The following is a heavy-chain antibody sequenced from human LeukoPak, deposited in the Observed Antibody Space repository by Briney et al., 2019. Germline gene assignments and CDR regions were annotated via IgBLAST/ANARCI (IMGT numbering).Heavy chain of an antibody. Sequence: GGSLRLSCAATGFTFSDYWIHWVRQAPGKGLVWVSRINTDGSITNYADSVKGRFSISRDNAKNTLYLQMSSLRAEDTAVYYCARDRGPRTGFMVREAYDYWGQGTLVTVSS. CDR3: ARDRGPRTGFMVREAYDY. CDR1: GFTFSDYW. J-gene: IGHJ4*02. V-gene: IGHV3-74*01. D-gene: IGHD3-10*01. CDR2: INTDGSIT.